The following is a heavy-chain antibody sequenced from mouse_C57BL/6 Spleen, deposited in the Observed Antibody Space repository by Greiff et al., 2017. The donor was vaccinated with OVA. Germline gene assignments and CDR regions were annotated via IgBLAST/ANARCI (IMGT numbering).Heavy chain of an antibody. CDR2: INPSSGYT. CDR1: GYTFTSYT. D-gene: IGHD1-1*01. CDR3: ERVDGSSHYFDY. J-gene: IGHJ2*01. Sequence: QVQLQQSGAELARPGASVKMSCKASGYTFTSYTMHWVKQRPGQGLEWIGYINPSSGYTKYNQKFQDKATLTADKSSSTAYMQLSSLTSEDSAVEYCERVDGSSHYFDYWGQGTTLTVSS. V-gene: IGHV1-4*01.